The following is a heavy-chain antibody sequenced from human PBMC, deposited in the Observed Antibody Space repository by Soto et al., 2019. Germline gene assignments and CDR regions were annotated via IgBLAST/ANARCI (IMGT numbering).Heavy chain of an antibody. CDR3: AIDEVSIAAAHFDP. Sequence: SVKVSCKASGGTFSSYAISWVRQAPGQGLEWMGGIIPIFGTANYAQKFQGRVTITADESTSTAYMELSSLRSEDTAVYYCAIDEVSIAAAHFDPWGQGTLLTGSS. CDR1: GGTFSSYA. D-gene: IGHD6-13*01. J-gene: IGHJ5*02. CDR2: IIPIFGTA. V-gene: IGHV1-69*13.